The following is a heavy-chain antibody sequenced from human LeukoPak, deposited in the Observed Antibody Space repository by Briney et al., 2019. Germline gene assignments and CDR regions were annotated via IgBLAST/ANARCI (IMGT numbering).Heavy chain of an antibody. CDR2: ISGSGGST. Sequence: GSLRLSCAASGVTFSSYGMSWVRQAPGKGREWVSAISGSGGSTYYADSVKGRFTISRDNSKNTLYLQMNSLRAEDTAVYYCAKDRSVAGSDAFDIWGQGTMVTVSS. V-gene: IGHV3-23*01. J-gene: IGHJ3*02. CDR1: GVTFSSYG. D-gene: IGHD6-19*01. CDR3: AKDRSVAGSDAFDI.